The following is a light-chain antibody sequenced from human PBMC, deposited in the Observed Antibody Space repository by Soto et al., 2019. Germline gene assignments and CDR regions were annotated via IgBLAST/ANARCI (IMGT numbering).Light chain of an antibody. CDR1: QSVSNY. J-gene: IGKJ4*01. V-gene: IGKV3D-15*01. CDR3: QQYNNWPRAT. CDR2: AAS. Sequence: EIVLTQSPATLSMSPGERATLSCRASQSVSNYLAWYQQKPGQAPRLLIYAASNRATGIPARFSGSGSGTEFNLTISSLQSEDFGVYYCQQYNNWPRATFGGGTKVDIK.